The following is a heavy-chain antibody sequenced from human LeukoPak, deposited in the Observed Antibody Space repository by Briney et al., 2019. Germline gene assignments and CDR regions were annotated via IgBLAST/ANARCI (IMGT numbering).Heavy chain of an antibody. D-gene: IGHD5-24*01. CDR2: IYYSGST. J-gene: IGHJ4*02. CDR3: ARDGYNSGYFDY. Sequence: TSETLSLTCTVSGGSISSGDYYWSWIRQPPGKGLEWIGYIYYSGSTYYNPSLKSRVTISVDTSKNQFSLKLSSVTAADTAVYYCARDGYNSGYFDYWGQGTLVTVSS. V-gene: IGHV4-30-4*01. CDR1: GGSISSGDYY.